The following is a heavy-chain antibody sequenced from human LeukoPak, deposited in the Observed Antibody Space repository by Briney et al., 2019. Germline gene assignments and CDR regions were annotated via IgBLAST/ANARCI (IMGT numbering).Heavy chain of an antibody. CDR2: ITNNGRKT. J-gene: IGHJ4*02. V-gene: IGHV3-11*04. Sequence: PGGSLRLSCAASGFTFSDYFMGWVRQAPGKGLEWVSYITNNGRKTYYADSMKGRFTISRDNAKNSLFLQMNSLRAEDTAVYYCARAGMDGRGYYQGFDYWGQGTLVTVSS. D-gene: IGHD3-22*01. CDR3: ARAGMDGRGYYQGFDY. CDR1: GFTFSDYF.